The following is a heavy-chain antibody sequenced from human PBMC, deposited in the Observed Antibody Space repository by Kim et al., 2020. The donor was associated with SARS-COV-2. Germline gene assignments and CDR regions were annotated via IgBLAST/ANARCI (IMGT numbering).Heavy chain of an antibody. CDR3: EIARTIAAAKLDP. CDR2: FDPEDGET. J-gene: IGHJ5*02. D-gene: IGHD6-13*01. CDR1: GYTLTELS. V-gene: IGHV1-24*01. Sequence: ASVKVSCKVSGYTLTELSMHWVRQAPGKGLEWMGGFDPEDGETIYAQKFQGRVTMTEDTSTDTAYMELSSLRSEDTDVYYCEIARTIAAAKLDPWGQGTLVTVSS.